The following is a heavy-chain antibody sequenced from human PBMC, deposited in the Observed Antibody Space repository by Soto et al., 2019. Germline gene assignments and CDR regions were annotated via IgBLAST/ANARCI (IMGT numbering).Heavy chain of an antibody. V-gene: IGHV1-69*10. J-gene: IGHJ4*02. CDR1: GGTFSSYA. CDR3: ARGIQLWYFDY. CDR2: IIPILGIA. Sequence: NKRGASVKVSCKASGGTFSSYAISWVRQAPGQGLEWMGGIIPILGIANYAQKFQGRVTITADKSTSTAYMELSSLRSEDTAVYYCARGIQLWYFDYWGQGTLVTVSS. D-gene: IGHD5-18*01.